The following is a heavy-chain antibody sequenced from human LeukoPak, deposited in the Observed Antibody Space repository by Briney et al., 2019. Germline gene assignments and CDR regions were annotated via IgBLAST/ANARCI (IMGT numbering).Heavy chain of an antibody. CDR1: GFTFSSYG. Sequence: PGGSLRLSCAASGFTFSSYGMHWVRQAPGKGLEWVTIISYDGSNKYYADSVKGRFTISRDNSKNTLYLQMNSLRAEDTAVYYCARDRCSGISCYFDPWGQGTLVTVSS. CDR3: ARDRCSGISCYFDP. V-gene: IGHV3-30*03. CDR2: ISYDGSNK. D-gene: IGHD2-2*01. J-gene: IGHJ5*02.